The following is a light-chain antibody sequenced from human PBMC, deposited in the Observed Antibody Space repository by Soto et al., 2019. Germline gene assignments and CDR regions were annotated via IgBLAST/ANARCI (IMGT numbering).Light chain of an antibody. CDR1: NIGSRS. V-gene: IGLV3-21*02. Sequence: SSELTQPPSVSVAPRQTATISCGGNNIGSRSVHWYQQKSGQAPVLVVFDDSVRPSGIPERISGYNSGNTATLTISGVEAGDEADYYCQVWDTSTDHWIFGGGTKLTVL. J-gene: IGLJ2*01. CDR2: DDS. CDR3: QVWDTSTDHWI.